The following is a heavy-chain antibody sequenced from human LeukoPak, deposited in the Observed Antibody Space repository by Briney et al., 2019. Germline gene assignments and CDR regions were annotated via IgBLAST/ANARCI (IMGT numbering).Heavy chain of an antibody. CDR2: ISYDGSNK. CDR3: ASARPFDY. V-gene: IGHV3-30*01. D-gene: IGHD6-6*01. CDR1: GFTFSSYA. Sequence: HPGGSLRLSCAASGFTFSSYAMHWVRQAPGKGLEWVAVISYDGSNKYYADSVKGRFTISRDNSKNTLYLQMNSLRAEDTAVYYCASARPFDYWGQGTLVTVSS. J-gene: IGHJ4*02.